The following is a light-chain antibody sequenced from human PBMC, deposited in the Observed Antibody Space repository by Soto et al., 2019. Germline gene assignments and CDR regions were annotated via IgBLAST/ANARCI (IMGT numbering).Light chain of an antibody. CDR1: SSNIGSNV. Sequence: QSVLSQPPSASGTPGQRVTISCSGRSSNIGSNVVNWYQQFPGTAPKLLIYSDYQRPSGVPDRFSGSRSGTSASLAISGLQSEDEADYYCAAWDGSLNAILFGGGTTLTVL. CDR3: AAWDGSLNAIL. J-gene: IGLJ2*01. V-gene: IGLV1-44*01. CDR2: SDY.